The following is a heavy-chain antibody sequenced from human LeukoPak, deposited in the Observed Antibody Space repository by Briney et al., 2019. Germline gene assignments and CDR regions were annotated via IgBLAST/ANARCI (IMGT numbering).Heavy chain of an antibody. Sequence: ASVKVSCKVSRYTLTELSMHWVRQAPGKGLEWMGGFDPEDGETIYAQKFQGRVTMTEDTSTDTAYMELSSLRSEDTAVYYCARAWLGLTGDGYTADNWFDPWGQGTLVTVSS. CDR1: RYTLTELS. V-gene: IGHV1-24*01. J-gene: IGHJ5*02. D-gene: IGHD5-24*01. CDR2: FDPEDGET. CDR3: ARAWLGLTGDGYTADNWFDP.